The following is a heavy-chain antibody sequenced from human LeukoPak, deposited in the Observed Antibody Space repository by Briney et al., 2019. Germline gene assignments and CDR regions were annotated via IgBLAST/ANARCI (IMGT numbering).Heavy chain of an antibody. Sequence: PSETLSLTCTVSGGSISSSDYYWGWIRQPPGKGLEWIGSIYYSGSTYYNPSLKSRVTISVDTSKNQFSLKLSSVTAADTAVYYCARVMVDGYKILDAFDIWGQGTMVTVSS. CDR1: GGSISSSDYY. J-gene: IGHJ3*02. D-gene: IGHD5-24*01. V-gene: IGHV4-39*01. CDR3: ARVMVDGYKILDAFDI. CDR2: IYYSGST.